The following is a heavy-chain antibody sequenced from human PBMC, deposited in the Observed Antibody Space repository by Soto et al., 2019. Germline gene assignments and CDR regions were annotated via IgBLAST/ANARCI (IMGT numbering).Heavy chain of an antibody. D-gene: IGHD3-9*01. CDR1: GYSFTSYW. Sequence: PGESLKISCKGSGYSFTSYWIGWVRQMPGKGLEWMGIIYPGDSDTRYSPSFQGQVTISADKSISTAYLQWSSLKASDTAMYYCARVYWNYDIFPKAFDIWGQGTMVTVSS. J-gene: IGHJ3*02. CDR2: IYPGDSDT. CDR3: ARVYWNYDIFPKAFDI. V-gene: IGHV5-51*01.